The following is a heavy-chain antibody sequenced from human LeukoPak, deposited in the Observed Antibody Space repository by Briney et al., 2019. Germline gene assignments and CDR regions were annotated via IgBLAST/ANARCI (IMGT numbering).Heavy chain of an antibody. CDR2: ISISGNTI. CDR3: VLSHYGMDV. D-gene: IGHD3-16*01. J-gene: IGHJ6*02. V-gene: IGHV3-48*02. Sequence: GGSLRLSCAASGVTFSSYSMKWVRRAPGKGLEWVSYISISGNTISYADSVKGRFTISRDNAKNSLYLQMNSLRDEDTAVYYCVLSHYGMDVWGQGTTVTVSS. CDR1: GVTFSSYS.